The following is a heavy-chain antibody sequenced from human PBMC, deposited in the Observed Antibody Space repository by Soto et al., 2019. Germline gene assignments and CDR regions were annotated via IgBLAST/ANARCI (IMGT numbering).Heavy chain of an antibody. CDR1: GFTFSSYG. D-gene: IGHD3-10*01. Sequence: PGGSLRLSCAASGFTFSSYGMHWVRQAPGKGLEWVAVISYDGSNKYYADSVKGRFTISRGNSKNTLYLQMNSLRAEDTAVYYCAKDRGYSYGMDVWGQGTTVTVSS. J-gene: IGHJ6*02. CDR3: AKDRGYSYGMDV. CDR2: ISYDGSNK. V-gene: IGHV3-30*18.